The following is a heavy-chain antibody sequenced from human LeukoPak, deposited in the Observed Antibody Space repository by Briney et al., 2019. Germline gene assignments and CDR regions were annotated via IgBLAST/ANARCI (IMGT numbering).Heavy chain of an antibody. J-gene: IGHJ6*03. D-gene: IGHD4-17*01. Sequence: SETLSLTCTVSGGSIGSSSYYWGWIRQPPGKGLEWIGSIYYSGSTYYNPSLKSRVTISVDTSKNQFSLKLSSVTAADTAVYYCARLPVTTGYYYYYMDVWGKGTTVTVSS. V-gene: IGHV4-39*01. CDR3: ARLPVTTGYYYYYMDV. CDR2: IYYSGST. CDR1: GGSIGSSSYY.